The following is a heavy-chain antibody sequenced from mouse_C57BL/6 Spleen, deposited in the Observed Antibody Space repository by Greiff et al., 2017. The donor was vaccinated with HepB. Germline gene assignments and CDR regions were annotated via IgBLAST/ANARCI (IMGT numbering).Heavy chain of an antibody. V-gene: IGHV5-6*01. J-gene: IGHJ2*01. Sequence: EVQVVESGGDLVKPGGSLKLSCAASGFTFSSYGMSWVRQTPDKRLEWVATISSGGSYTYYPDSVKGRFTISRDNAKNTLYLQMSSLKSEDTAMYYCARHGATVVATDFDYWGQGTTLTVSS. CDR1: GFTFSSYG. CDR3: ARHGATVVATDFDY. CDR2: ISSGGSYT. D-gene: IGHD1-1*01.